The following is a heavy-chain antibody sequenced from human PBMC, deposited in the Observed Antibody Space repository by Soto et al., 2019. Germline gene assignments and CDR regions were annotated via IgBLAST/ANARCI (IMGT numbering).Heavy chain of an antibody. J-gene: IGHJ6*02. CDR1: GYSFTTYW. V-gene: IGHV5-51*01. CDR2: INPGDFDT. Sequence: PGESLKISCMASGYSFTTYWIAWVRQMPGKGLELMGIINPGDFDTRYSPSFQGQVTISADRSISTAYLQWSSLKASDTAMYYCARHEQFYYSYYGMDVWGQGTTVTVSS. CDR3: ARHEQFYYSYYGMDV.